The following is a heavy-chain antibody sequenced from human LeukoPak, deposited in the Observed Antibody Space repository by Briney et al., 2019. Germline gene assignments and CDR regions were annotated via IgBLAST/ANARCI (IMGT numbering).Heavy chain of an antibody. Sequence: GGSLRLSCTASGFTFDSYAMSWVRQAPGKVLEWVSSISGGSEDTYFADSVKGRLTIPRDNSESTLYLQMNSLRTEDTAVYYCARTIGQYSNSWLYFYYGLDVWGQGTTVTVSS. CDR1: GFTFDSYA. CDR3: ARTIGQYSNSWLYFYYGLDV. CDR2: ISGGSEDT. J-gene: IGHJ6*02. D-gene: IGHD6-13*01. V-gene: IGHV3-23*01.